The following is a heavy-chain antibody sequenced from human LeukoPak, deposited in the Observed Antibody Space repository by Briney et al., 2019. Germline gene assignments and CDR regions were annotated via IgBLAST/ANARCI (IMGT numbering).Heavy chain of an antibody. J-gene: IGHJ4*02. CDR2: INPNTGDR. D-gene: IGHD4-17*01. V-gene: IGHV1-8*03. CDR1: GYTFTNYH. Sequence: SLKVSCKASGYTFTNYHINWVRQAPGQGLEWMGWINPNTGDRGYAQKFQGRVSITSDTSISTAYMELGSPRSEDTAVYFCARTTSLTASGYDYWGQGTLVTVSS. CDR3: ARTTSLTASGYDY.